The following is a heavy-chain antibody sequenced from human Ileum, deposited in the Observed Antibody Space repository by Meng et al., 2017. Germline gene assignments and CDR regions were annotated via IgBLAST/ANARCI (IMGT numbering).Heavy chain of an antibody. CDR3: AKADYYDSSGYLWDYYYGMDV. CDR2: ISGSGGST. Sequence: GESLKISCAASGFTFSSYAMSWVRQAPGKGLEWVSAISGSGGSTYYADSVKGRFTISRDNSKNTLYLQMNSLRAEDTAVYYCAKADYYDSSGYLWDYYYGMDVWGQGTTVTVSS. CDR1: GFTFSSYA. J-gene: IGHJ6*02. D-gene: IGHD3-22*01. V-gene: IGHV3-23*01.